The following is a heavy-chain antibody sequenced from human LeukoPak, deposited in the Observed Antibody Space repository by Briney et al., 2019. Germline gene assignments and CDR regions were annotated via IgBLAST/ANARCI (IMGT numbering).Heavy chain of an antibody. V-gene: IGHV4-61*10. D-gene: IGHD5-24*01. CDR2: IHYRGST. CDR3: ARYAADGRNLEY. J-gene: IGHJ4*02. Sequence: PSQTLSLTCTVSGGSISSGSYYWSCIRQPAGKGLEWIGYIHYRGSTSYSPSLKSRVTISLDTSKNQFSLKVTSTTAADTAVYYCARYAADGRNLEYWGQGTLVTVSS. CDR1: GGSISSGSYY.